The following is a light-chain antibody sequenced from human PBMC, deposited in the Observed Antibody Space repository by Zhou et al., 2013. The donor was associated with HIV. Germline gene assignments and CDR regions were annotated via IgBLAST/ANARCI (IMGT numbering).Light chain of an antibody. Sequence: DIVLTQSPATLSLSPGERGTLSCRASQNIKTSLAWYQQKPGQPPRLLIYDASHRATGVPARFSGSGSGTDFTLTISNLEPEDFAVYFCHQYTTSLTFGGGTRVDI. CDR1: QNIKTS. V-gene: IGKV3-11*01. J-gene: IGKJ4*01. CDR2: DAS. CDR3: HQYTTSLT.